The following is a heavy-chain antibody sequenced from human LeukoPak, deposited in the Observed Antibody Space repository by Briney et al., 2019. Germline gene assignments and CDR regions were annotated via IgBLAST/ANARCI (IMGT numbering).Heavy chain of an antibody. CDR1: GFTFSNYW. Sequence: PGGSLRLSCVASGFTFSNYWIHWVRQAPGKGLVWVSHINNDGTDTIYAKSVKGRFTVSRDNGKNTVYLQMNSLRAEDTAVYYCARGRFFHGFDIWGEGTMVTVSS. CDR2: INNDGTDT. J-gene: IGHJ3*02. D-gene: IGHD3-3*01. V-gene: IGHV3-74*01. CDR3: ARGRFFHGFDI.